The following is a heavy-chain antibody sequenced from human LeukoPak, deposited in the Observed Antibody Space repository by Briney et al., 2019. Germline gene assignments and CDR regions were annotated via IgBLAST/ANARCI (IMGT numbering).Heavy chain of an antibody. CDR3: AKYYYDSSGYPHD. CDR2: IRYDGSNK. V-gene: IGHV3-30*02. CDR1: GFTFSSYG. D-gene: IGHD3-22*01. J-gene: IGHJ4*02. Sequence: TGGSLRLSCAASGFTFSSYGMHWVRQAPGKGLEWVAFIRYDGSNKYYADSVKGRFTISRDNSKNTLYLQMNSLRAEDTAVYYCAKYYYDSSGYPHDWGQGTLVTVSS.